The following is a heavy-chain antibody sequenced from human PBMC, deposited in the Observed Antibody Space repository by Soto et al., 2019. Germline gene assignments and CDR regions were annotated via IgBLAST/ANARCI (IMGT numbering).Heavy chain of an antibody. V-gene: IGHV3-48*02. J-gene: IGHJ4*02. Sequence: EVQLVESGGGLVQPGGSLRLSCAASGFTFSSYSMNWVRQAPGKGLEWVSYISSSSSTIYYAYSVKGRFTISRDNAKNSLYLQMNSLRDEDTAVYYCASVPQDYDSSGYGYWGQGTMVTVSS. CDR3: ASVPQDYDSSGYGY. D-gene: IGHD3-22*01. CDR2: ISSSSSTI. CDR1: GFTFSSYS.